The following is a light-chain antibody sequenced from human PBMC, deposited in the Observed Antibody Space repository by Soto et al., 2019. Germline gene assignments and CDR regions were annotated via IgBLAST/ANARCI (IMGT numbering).Light chain of an antibody. J-gene: IGKJ4*01. V-gene: IGKV1-6*01. CDR2: AAS. CDR1: QAIGTD. CDR3: QKYNSAPLT. Sequence: AIQITQSPSSLSASVGDRVTITCRASQAIGTDLGWYHQKPGKAPNXLIYAASSLPTGVPSRFRGSGSGTDFTLTISSLQPEDVEAYDCQKYNSAPLTFGGGTKVDIK.